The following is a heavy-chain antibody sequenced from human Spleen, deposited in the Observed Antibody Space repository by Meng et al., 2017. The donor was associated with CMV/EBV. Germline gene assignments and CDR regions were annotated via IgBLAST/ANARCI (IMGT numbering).Heavy chain of an antibody. J-gene: IGHJ4*02. CDR3: VKGRSLFDY. V-gene: IGHV3-23*03. CDR2: IHYHGN. CDR1: GFIFSSFA. Sequence: GESLKISCAASGFIFSSFAMTWVCQAPGKGLEWVSTIHYHGNDYGDSVKGRFTVSRDDAKNMVYLQMNSLRDEDTAVYYCVKGRSLFDYWGRGTLVTVSS.